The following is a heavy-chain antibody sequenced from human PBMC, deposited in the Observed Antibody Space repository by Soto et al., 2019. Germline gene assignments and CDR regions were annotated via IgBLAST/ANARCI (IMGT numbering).Heavy chain of an antibody. Sequence: GGPLRLCCGVSGVTCGNYSVSWVRQAPGKGLEWVSYISSSSSTIYYADSVKGRFTISRDNAKNSLYLQMNSLRAEDTAVYYCARRAVAGTGKAFDIWGQGTMVTVSS. CDR2: ISSSSSTI. V-gene: IGHV3-48*01. D-gene: IGHD6-19*01. CDR3: ARRAVAGTGKAFDI. J-gene: IGHJ3*02. CDR1: GVTCGNYS.